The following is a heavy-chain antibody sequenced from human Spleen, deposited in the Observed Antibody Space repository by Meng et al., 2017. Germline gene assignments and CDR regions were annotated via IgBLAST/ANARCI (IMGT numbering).Heavy chain of an antibody. D-gene: IGHD2-15*01. J-gene: IGHJ4*02. CDR1: GSSFTGYY. Sequence: QVQLVQSGAEGKKPGASVKGSCKASGSSFTGYYTHWVRQGPGQGLEWMGRINPNSGDTRYAQKFQGRVTMTRDTAISTAYMELSSLIFDDTAVYYCARGPGAVRSPYYFDYWGQGTLVTVSS. CDR3: ARGPGAVRSPYYFDY. CDR2: INPNSGDT. V-gene: IGHV1-2*06.